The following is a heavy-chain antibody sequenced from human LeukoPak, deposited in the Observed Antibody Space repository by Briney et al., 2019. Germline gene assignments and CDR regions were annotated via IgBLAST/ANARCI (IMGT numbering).Heavy chain of an antibody. CDR3: ARVGGGYSIDF. J-gene: IGHJ4*02. CDR1: GFTFSTYW. CDR2: INTDGSGT. V-gene: IGHV3-74*01. Sequence: GGSLRLSCAASGFTFSTYWMQWVRQAPGKGLVWVSRINTDGSGTTYADSVKGRFTISRDNAKNTLSLQMNSLRADDTAVFYCARVGGGYSIDFWGQGTLVTVSS. D-gene: IGHD2-15*01.